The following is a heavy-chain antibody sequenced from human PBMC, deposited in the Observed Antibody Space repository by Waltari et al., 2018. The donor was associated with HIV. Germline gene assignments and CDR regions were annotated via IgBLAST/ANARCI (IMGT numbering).Heavy chain of an antibody. D-gene: IGHD1-26*01. CDR2: IYGGGST. V-gene: IGHV3-66*01. Sequence: EVQLVESGGGLVQPGGSLRLSCAASGFTVSSNYMSWVRQAPGEGLEGGSVIYGGGSTYYADSVKGRFTISRDNSKNTLYLQMNSLRAEDTAVYYCATSPLGVWGNWFDPWGQGTLVTVSS. CDR3: ATSPLGVWGNWFDP. J-gene: IGHJ5*02. CDR1: GFTVSSNY.